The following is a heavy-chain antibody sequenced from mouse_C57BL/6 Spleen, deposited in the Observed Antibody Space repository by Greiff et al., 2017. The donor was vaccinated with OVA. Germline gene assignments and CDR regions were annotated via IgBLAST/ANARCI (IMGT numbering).Heavy chain of an antibody. CDR2: IDPNSGGT. CDR1: GYTFTSYW. Sequence: QVQLQQPGAELVKPGASVTLSCKASGYTFTSYWMPWVKQRPGRGLERIGRIDPNSGGTKYNEKFKSKATLTVDKPSSTAYMQLSSLTSEDSAVYYCARYGNSYYYAMDYWGQGTSVTVSS. J-gene: IGHJ4*01. V-gene: IGHV1-72*01. D-gene: IGHD1-1*01. CDR3: ARYGNSYYYAMDY.